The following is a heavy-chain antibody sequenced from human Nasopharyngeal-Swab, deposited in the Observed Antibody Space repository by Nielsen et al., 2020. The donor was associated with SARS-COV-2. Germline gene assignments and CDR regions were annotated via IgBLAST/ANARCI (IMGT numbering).Heavy chain of an antibody. CDR1: GFTVSSSY. J-gene: IGHJ4*02. CDR2: IHRDDTT. D-gene: IGHD6-19*01. CDR3: TRAPYNTGSGWTAEFDY. V-gene: IGHV3-66*01. Sequence: ESPKISCPASGFTVSSSYMSWVRQAPGKGLECVSVIHRDDTTYYADSVKGRFTISRDNSKNTLYLQMNSLRAEDTAVYYCTRAPYNTGSGWTAEFDYWGQGTLVTVSS.